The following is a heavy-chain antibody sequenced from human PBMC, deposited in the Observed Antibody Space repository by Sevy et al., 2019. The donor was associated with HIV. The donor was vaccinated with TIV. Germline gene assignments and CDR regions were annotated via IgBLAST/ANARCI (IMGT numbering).Heavy chain of an antibody. Sequence: GGSLRLSCAASGFTFSDYYMTWIRQAPGKGLEWVAYITSSGDTIYYVDSVKGRFTISRDNAKNSLYLQMNNLRAEDTAVYYCAREYDYSHYAFDYWGQGTLVTVSS. V-gene: IGHV3-11*01. CDR3: AREYDYSHYAFDY. D-gene: IGHD4-4*01. CDR2: ITSSGDTI. CDR1: GFTFSDYY. J-gene: IGHJ4*02.